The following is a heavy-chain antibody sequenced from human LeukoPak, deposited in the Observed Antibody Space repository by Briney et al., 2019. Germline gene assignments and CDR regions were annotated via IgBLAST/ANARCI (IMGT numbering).Heavy chain of an antibody. J-gene: IGHJ4*02. Sequence: GGSLRLSCAASGFTFSSYWMSWVRQAPGKGLEWVANIKQDGSEKYYVDSVKGRFTISRDNAKNSLYLQMNSLRAEDTAVYYCARGDGSDYYGSGSYGFDYWGQGTLVSVPS. V-gene: IGHV3-7*01. D-gene: IGHD3-10*01. CDR2: IKQDGSEK. CDR3: ARGDGSDYYGSGSYGFDY. CDR1: GFTFSSYW.